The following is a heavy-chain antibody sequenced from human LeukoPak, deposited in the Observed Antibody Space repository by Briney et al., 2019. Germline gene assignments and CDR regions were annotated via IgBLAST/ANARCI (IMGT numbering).Heavy chain of an antibody. CDR2: IRYDGSNK. CDR1: GFTFNHYA. V-gene: IGHV3-30*02. D-gene: IGHD2-2*01. Sequence: HTGGSLRLSCGAAGFTFNHYAMHWVRQAPGKGLEWVAFIRYDGSNKYYADSVKGRFTISRDNSKNTLYLQMNSLRAEDTAVYYCAKDSKRTHETPIVYWGQGTLVTVSS. J-gene: IGHJ4*02. CDR3: AKDSKRTHETPIVY.